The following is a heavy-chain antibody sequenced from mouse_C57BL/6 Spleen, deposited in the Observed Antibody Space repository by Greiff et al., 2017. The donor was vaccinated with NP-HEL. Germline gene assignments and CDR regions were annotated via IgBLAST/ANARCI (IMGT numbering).Heavy chain of an antibody. CDR2: ISSGSSTI. D-gene: IGHD2-3*01. J-gene: IGHJ2*01. CDR3: ARGPDGYHYYFDY. CDR1: GFTFSDYG. Sequence: EVMLVESGGGLVKPGGSLKLSCAASGFTFSDYGMHWVRQAPEKGLEWVAYISSGSSTIYYADTVKGRFTISRDNAKNTLFLQMTSLRSEDTAMYYCARGPDGYHYYFDYWGQGTTLTVSS. V-gene: IGHV5-17*01.